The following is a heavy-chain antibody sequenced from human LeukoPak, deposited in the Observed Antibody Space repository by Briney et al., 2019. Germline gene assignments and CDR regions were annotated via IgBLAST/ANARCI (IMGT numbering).Heavy chain of an antibody. CDR3: ARDFYYDSSGYVALYYFDY. CDR1: GFTFSSYS. D-gene: IGHD3-22*01. J-gene: IGHJ4*02. V-gene: IGHV3-21*01. Sequence: GGSLRLSCAASGFTFSSYSMNWVRQAPGKGLEWVSSISSSSRYIYYADSVKGRFTISRDNAKNSLYLQMNSLRAEDTAVYYCARDFYYDSSGYVALYYFDYWGQGTLVTVSS. CDR2: ISSSSRYI.